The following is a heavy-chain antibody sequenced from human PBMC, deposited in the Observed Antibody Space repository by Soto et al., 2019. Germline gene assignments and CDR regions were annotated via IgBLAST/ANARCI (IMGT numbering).Heavy chain of an antibody. CDR1: GYSFTSYW. D-gene: IGHD4-4*01. J-gene: IGHJ6*03. V-gene: IGHV5-51*01. CDR3: ARHSVPNYSYMDV. CDR2: IYPGDSDT. Sequence: GESLKISCKGAGYSFTSYWIGWVRQMPGKGLEWMGIIYPGDSDTRYSPSFQGQVTISADKSISTAYLQWSSLKASDTAMYYCARHSVPNYSYMDVWGKGTTVTVSS.